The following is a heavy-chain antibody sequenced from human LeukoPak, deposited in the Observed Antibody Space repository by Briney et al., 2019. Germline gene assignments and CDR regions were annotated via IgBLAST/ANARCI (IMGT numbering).Heavy chain of an antibody. D-gene: IGHD3-22*01. CDR3: ARDPLNYYDSSGYYYD. CDR2: ISAYNGNT. J-gene: IGHJ4*02. V-gene: IGHV1-18*01. CDR1: GYTFTSYG. Sequence: ASVKVSCKASGYTFTSYGISWVRQAPGQGLEWMGWISAYNGNTNYAQKLQGRVTMTTDTSTSTAYMELRSLRSDDTAVYYCARDPLNYYDSSGYYYDWGQGTLVTVPS.